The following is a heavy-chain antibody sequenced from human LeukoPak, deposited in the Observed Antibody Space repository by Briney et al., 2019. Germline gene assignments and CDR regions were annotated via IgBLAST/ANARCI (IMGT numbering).Heavy chain of an antibody. Sequence: SQTLSLTCTVSGGSISSGGYYWSWIRQPPGKGLEWIGYIYHSGSTYYNPSLKSRVTISVDRSKNQFSLKLSSVTAADTAVYYCARGYYYDSSGYYYPPSGWGQGTLVTVSS. CDR3: ARGYYYDSSGYYYPPSG. V-gene: IGHV4-30-2*01. J-gene: IGHJ4*02. CDR2: IYHSGST. D-gene: IGHD3-22*01. CDR1: GGSISSGGYY.